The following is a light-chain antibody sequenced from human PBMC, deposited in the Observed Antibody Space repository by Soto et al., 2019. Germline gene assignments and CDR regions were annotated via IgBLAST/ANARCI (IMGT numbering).Light chain of an antibody. CDR1: QDINNS. J-gene: IGKJ4*01. CDR2: DAS. Sequence: DIQMTQSLSSLSASVGDRVTITCQANQDINNSLNWYQQRPGEAPKLLVYDASILEAGVPSRFSGSGFGTTFTLTISSLQPEDLATYFCQQFDTLPLTFGGGTKLELK. V-gene: IGKV1-33*01. CDR3: QQFDTLPLT.